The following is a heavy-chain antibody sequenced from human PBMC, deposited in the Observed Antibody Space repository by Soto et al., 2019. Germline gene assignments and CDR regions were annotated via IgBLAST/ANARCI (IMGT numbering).Heavy chain of an antibody. CDR3: ASSYDYVWGSLYYYYGMDV. V-gene: IGHV4-39*01. CDR2: IYYSGST. J-gene: IGHJ6*02. D-gene: IGHD3-16*01. CDR1: GGSISSSSFY. Sequence: PXETLSLTCTVSGGSISSSSFYGGWIRQPPGKGLEWIGSIYYSGSTYYNPSLKSRVTISVDTSKNQFSLKLSSVTAADTAVYYCASSYDYVWGSLYYYYGMDVWGQGTTVTVSS.